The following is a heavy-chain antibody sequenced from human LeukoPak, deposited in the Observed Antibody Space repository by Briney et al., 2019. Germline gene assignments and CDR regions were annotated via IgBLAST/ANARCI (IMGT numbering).Heavy chain of an antibody. CDR3: ARELRVYDFWSGRDAFDI. Sequence: GGSLRLSCAASGFTFSSYAMLWVREAPGKGLEWVAVISYDGSNKYYADSVKGRFTISRDNSKNTLYLQMNSLRAEDTAVYYCARELRVYDFWSGRDAFDIWGQGTMVTVSS. V-gene: IGHV3-30-3*01. CDR1: GFTFSSYA. D-gene: IGHD3-3*01. J-gene: IGHJ3*02. CDR2: ISYDGSNK.